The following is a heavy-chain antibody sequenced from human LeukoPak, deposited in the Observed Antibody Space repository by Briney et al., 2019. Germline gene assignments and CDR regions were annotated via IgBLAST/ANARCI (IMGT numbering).Heavy chain of an antibody. J-gene: IGHJ3*02. V-gene: IGHV1-69*13. CDR2: IIPIFGTA. CDR1: GYTFTSYA. D-gene: IGHD2-21*02. CDR3: ARDTSFCGGDCYSSNAFDI. Sequence: SVKVSCKASGYTFTSYAMNWVRQAPGQGLEWMGGIIPIFGTANYAQKFQGRVTITADESTSTAYMELSSLRSEDTAVYYCARDTSFCGGDCYSSNAFDIWGQGTMVTVSS.